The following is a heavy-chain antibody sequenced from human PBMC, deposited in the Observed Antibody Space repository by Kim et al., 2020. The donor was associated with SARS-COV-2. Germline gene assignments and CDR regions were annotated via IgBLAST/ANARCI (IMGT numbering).Heavy chain of an antibody. D-gene: IGHD3-22*01. J-gene: IGHJ4*02. CDR2: T. Sequence: THYADSDKGRFTISRDNSKNTLYLPMNSLRAEETAVYYCASWDYYDPLDYWGQGTLVTVSS. CDR3: ASWDYYDPLDY. V-gene: IGHV3-23*01.